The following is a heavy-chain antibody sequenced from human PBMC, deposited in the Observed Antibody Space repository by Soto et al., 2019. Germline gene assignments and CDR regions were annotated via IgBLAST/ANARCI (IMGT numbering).Heavy chain of an antibody. CDR3: AKDMAPWISTWADAFDI. V-gene: IGHV3-9*01. J-gene: IGHJ3*02. CDR2: ISWNSGSI. CDR1: GFTFDDYA. D-gene: IGHD1-26*01. Sequence: GGSLRLSCAASGFTFDDYAMHWVRQAPGKGLEWVSGISWNSGSIGYADSVKGRFTISRDNAKNSLYLQMNSLRAEDTALYYCAKDMAPWISTWADAFDIWGQGTMVTVS.